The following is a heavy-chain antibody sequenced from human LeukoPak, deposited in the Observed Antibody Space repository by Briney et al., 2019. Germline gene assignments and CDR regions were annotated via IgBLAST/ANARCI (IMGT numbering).Heavy chain of an antibody. D-gene: IGHD3-16*01. CDR3: ARVFPGGGYFDY. Sequence: PSQTLSLTCTVCGCSICSGSCVWRWLRQPVGWVVGWIGRIYTSGGTNNNPSLKSRVTISVATSKNQFSLKLSSVTAADTAVYYCARVFPGGGYFDYWGQGTLVTVSS. J-gene: IGHJ4*02. CDR2: IYTSGGT. CDR1: GCSICSGSCV. V-gene: IGHV4-61*02.